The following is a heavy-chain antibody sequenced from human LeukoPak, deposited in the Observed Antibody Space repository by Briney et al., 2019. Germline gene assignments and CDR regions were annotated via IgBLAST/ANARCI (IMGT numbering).Heavy chain of an antibody. D-gene: IGHD5-18*01. CDR3: AKTQPIKAMVKTRYYFDY. CDR1: GFTFSSYA. V-gene: IGHV3-23*01. Sequence: PGGSLRLSCAASGFTFSSYAMSWVRQAPGKGLEWVSAISGSGGSTYHADSVKGRFTISRDNSKNTLYLQVNSLRAEDTAVYYCAKTQPIKAMVKTRYYFDYWGQGTLVTVSS. J-gene: IGHJ4*02. CDR2: ISGSGGST.